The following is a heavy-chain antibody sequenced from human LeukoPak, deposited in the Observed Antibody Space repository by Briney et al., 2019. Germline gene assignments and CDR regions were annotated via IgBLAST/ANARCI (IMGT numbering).Heavy chain of an antibody. CDR3: ARHLTMITVPRDAFDI. Sequence: GKSLKISCKGSGYSFTSYWIGWVRQMPGKGLEWMGVIYPGDSDTRYSPSFQGQVTISADKSLSTAYLQWSGLKASDTAMYYCARHLTMITVPRDAFDIWGQGTMVTVSS. J-gene: IGHJ3*02. CDR1: GYSFTSYW. CDR2: IYPGDSDT. D-gene: IGHD3-16*01. V-gene: IGHV5-51*01.